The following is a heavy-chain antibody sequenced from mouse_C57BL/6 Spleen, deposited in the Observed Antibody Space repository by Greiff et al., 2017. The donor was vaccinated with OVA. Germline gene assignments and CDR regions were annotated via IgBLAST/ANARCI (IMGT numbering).Heavy chain of an antibody. Sequence: QVQLQQPGAELVKPGASVTLSCKASGYTFTSYWMHWVKQRPGQGLEWIGMIHPNSGSTNYNEKFKSKATLTVDKSSSTAYMQLSSLTYKDSAVYYCAREGIGSSCAMDYWGKGTSVTVSS. V-gene: IGHV1-64*01. J-gene: IGHJ4*01. CDR3: AREGIGSSCAMDY. CDR1: GYTFTSYW. CDR2: IHPNSGST.